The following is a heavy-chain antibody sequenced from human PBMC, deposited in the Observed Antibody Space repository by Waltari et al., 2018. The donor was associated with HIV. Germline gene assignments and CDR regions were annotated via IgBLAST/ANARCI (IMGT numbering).Heavy chain of an antibody. J-gene: IGHJ4*02. CDR1: GFTFSSYA. Sequence: EVQLLESGGGLVQPGGSLRLSCAASGFTFSSYAMSWVRQAPGKGLGWVSALSGSVASTYYADSVKGRFTISRDNSKNTLYLQMNRLRADDTAVYYCAKDSNYDSSGPIDYWGQGTLVTVSS. CDR2: LSGSVAST. D-gene: IGHD3-22*01. CDR3: AKDSNYDSSGPIDY. V-gene: IGHV3-23*01.